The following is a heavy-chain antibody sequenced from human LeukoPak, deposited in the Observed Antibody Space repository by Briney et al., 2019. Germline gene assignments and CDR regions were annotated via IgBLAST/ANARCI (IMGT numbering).Heavy chain of an antibody. CDR1: GFTFDDYA. Sequence: PGGSLRLSCAASGFTFDDYAMHWVRQAPGKGLEWVSGISWNSGSIGYADSVKGRFTISRDNAKNSLYLQMNSLRAEDTAVYYCARAMIAVAGPDAFDIWGQGTMVTVSS. J-gene: IGHJ3*02. D-gene: IGHD6-19*01. V-gene: IGHV3-9*01. CDR3: ARAMIAVAGPDAFDI. CDR2: ISWNSGSI.